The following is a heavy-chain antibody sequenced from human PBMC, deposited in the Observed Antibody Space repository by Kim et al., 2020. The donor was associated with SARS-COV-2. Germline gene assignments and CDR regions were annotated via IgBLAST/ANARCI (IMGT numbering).Heavy chain of an antibody. D-gene: IGHD2-2*02. CDR3: AREISQPIYPSGDYYYGMDV. CDR1: GYTFTSYA. CDR2: INTNTGNP. V-gene: IGHV7-4-1*02. Sequence: ASVKVSCKASGYTFTSYAMNWVRQAPGQGLEWMGWINTNTGNPTYAQGFTGRFVFSLDTSVSTAYLQISSLKAEDTAVYYCAREISQPIYPSGDYYYGMDVWGQGTTFTVSS. J-gene: IGHJ6*02.